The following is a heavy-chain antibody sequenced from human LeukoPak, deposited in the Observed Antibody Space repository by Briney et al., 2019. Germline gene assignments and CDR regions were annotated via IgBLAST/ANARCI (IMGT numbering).Heavy chain of an antibody. J-gene: IGHJ6*02. Sequence: ASVKVSCKASGYTFDTYDVTWVRQAPGQGLEWMGGISPYNGDTNYAQDLQGRVTMTSDSSTSTAYMELRSLRSDDTAVYYCATLGDVLRLFPLISLDGMDVWGQGTTVTVSS. CDR1: GYTFDTYD. CDR2: ISPYNGDT. V-gene: IGHV1-18*01. D-gene: IGHD3-3*01. CDR3: ATLGDVLRLFPLISLDGMDV.